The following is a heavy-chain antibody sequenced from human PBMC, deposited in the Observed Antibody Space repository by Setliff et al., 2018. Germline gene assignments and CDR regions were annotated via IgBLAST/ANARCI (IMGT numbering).Heavy chain of an antibody. D-gene: IGHD3-22*01. CDR3: ARDVGTPSFEVATMIVVAATDAFDI. V-gene: IGHV1-18*01. Sequence: ASVKVSCKASGCTFTSYGISWVRQAPGQGLEWMGWISAYNGNTNYAQKLQGRVTMTADTSTSTAYMELRSLRSDDTAVYYCARDVGTPSFEVATMIVVAATDAFDIWGQGTMVTVSS. CDR2: ISAYNGNT. J-gene: IGHJ3*02. CDR1: GCTFTSYG.